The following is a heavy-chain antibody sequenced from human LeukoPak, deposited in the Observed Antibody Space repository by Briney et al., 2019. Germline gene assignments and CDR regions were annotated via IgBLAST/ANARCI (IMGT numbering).Heavy chain of an antibody. V-gene: IGHV5-51*01. D-gene: IGHD3-22*01. CDR3: ARQYYDSSGYYYGFDY. Sequence: PGESLKISCKGSGYSFTSYWIGWVRQMPGKGLEWMGIIYPGDSDTRYSPSFQGQVTISADKSISTAYLRWSSLKASDTAMYYCARQYYDSSGYYYGFDYWGQGTLVTVSS. CDR2: IYPGDSDT. J-gene: IGHJ4*02. CDR1: GYSFTSYW.